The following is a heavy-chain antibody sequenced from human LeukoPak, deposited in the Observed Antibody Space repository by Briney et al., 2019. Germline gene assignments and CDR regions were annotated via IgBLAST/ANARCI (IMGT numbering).Heavy chain of an antibody. CDR2: IYYSGST. Sequence: SETLSLTCTVSGGSISSSSYYWGWIRQPPGKGLEWIGSIYYSGSTYYNPSLKSRVTISVDTSKNQFSLKLSSVTAADTAVYYCAKDRGNSYGHFDYWGQGTLVTVSS. J-gene: IGHJ4*02. CDR1: GGSISSSSYY. V-gene: IGHV4-39*02. CDR3: AKDRGNSYGHFDY. D-gene: IGHD5-18*01.